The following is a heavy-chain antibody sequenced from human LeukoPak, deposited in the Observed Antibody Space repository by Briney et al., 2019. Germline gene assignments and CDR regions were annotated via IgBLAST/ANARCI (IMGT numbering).Heavy chain of an antibody. V-gene: IGHV1-2*06. Sequence: ASVKVSCKASGYTFTGYYMHWVRQAPGQGLEWMGRINPNSGGTNYAQKFQGRDTMTRDTSISTAYMELSRLRSDDTAVYYCARDRIKYSSSSLGGYWGQGTLVTVSS. D-gene: IGHD6-13*01. CDR3: ARDRIKYSSSSLGGY. J-gene: IGHJ4*02. CDR2: INPNSGGT. CDR1: GYTFTGYY.